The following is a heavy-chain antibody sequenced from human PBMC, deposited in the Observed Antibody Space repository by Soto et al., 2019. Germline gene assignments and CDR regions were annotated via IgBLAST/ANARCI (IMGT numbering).Heavy chain of an antibody. V-gene: IGHV4-30-2*01. J-gene: IGHJ4*02. CDR1: GGSISSGGYS. D-gene: IGHD6-19*01. CDR2: IYHSGST. CDR3: AGTIPQYSSGWYYFDY. Sequence: PSETLSLTCAVSGGSISSGGYSWSWIRQPPGKGLEWIGYIYHSGSTYYNPSLKSRVTISVDRSKNQFSLKLSSVTAADTAVYYCAGTIPQYSSGWYYFDYWGQGTLVTVSS.